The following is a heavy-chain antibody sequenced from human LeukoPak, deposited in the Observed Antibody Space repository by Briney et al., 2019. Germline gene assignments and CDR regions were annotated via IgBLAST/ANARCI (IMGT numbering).Heavy chain of an antibody. J-gene: IGHJ4*02. D-gene: IGHD7-27*01. V-gene: IGHV3-11*01. CDR3: ARVARTGNYFDY. CDR1: GFTSSDYY. Sequence: GGSLRLSCAASGFTSSDYYMSWIRQAPGKGLERVSYISSSGSTIYYADSVKGRFTISRDNAKNSLYLQMNSLRAEDTAVYYCARVARTGNYFDYWGQGTLVTVSS. CDR2: ISSSGSTI.